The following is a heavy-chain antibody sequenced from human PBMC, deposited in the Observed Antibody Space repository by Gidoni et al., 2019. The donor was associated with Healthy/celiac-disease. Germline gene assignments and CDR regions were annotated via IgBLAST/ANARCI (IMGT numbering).Heavy chain of an antibody. Sequence: QVQLVESGGGVVQPGRSLILSCTASGFPSSIYGMHWVRQAPGKGLEWVAVISYDGSNKYYADSVKGRFTISRDNSNNTLYLQMNSLRAEDTAVYYCARSGGYSSGWLRGWYYFDYWGQGTLVTVSS. CDR1: GFPSSIYG. CDR2: ISYDGSNK. CDR3: ARSGGYSSGWLRGWYYFDY. J-gene: IGHJ4*02. V-gene: IGHV3-30*03. D-gene: IGHD6-19*01.